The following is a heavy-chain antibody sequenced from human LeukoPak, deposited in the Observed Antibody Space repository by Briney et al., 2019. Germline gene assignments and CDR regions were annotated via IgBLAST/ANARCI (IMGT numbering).Heavy chain of an antibody. J-gene: IGHJ4*02. D-gene: IGHD3-16*02. Sequence: GGSLRLSCAASGFTFSTYSMNWVRQAPGKGLEWVSAISSSSTYIYYADSVKGRITITRDNAKNSLYLQMNSLRAEDTAVYYCARLLYDYVWGSYRSYYFGFWGQGTLVTVSS. CDR1: GFTFSTYS. CDR2: ISSSSTYI. V-gene: IGHV3-21*01. CDR3: ARLLYDYVWGSYRSYYFGF.